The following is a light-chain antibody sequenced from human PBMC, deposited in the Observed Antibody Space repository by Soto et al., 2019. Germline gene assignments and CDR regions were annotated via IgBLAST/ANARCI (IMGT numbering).Light chain of an antibody. J-gene: IGKJ1*01. CDR3: QKSYSART. CDR1: QSISSY. V-gene: IGKV1-39*01. CDR2: AAS. Sequence: DIQMTQSPSSLSASVGDRVTITCRASQSISSYLTWYQQKPGKAPKLLIYAASSLQSGVPSRFSGSGSGTDFTLTISSLQPEDFATLYCQKSYSARTFGKGNKVEIK.